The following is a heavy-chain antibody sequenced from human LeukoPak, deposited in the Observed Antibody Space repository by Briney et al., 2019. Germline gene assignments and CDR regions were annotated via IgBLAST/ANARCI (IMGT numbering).Heavy chain of an antibody. CDR2: IREDGSLQ. CDR1: GFTFSSHW. CDR3: TRVSGAYDVSDY. Sequence: GGSLRLSCAASGFTFSSHWMSWVRQAPGKGLEWVANIREDGSLQYYVDSVEGRFTISRDNARKSVFLQMNTLRVDDTAVYYCTRVSGAYDVSDYRGQGALVTVSS. V-gene: IGHV3-7*03. J-gene: IGHJ4*02. D-gene: IGHD3-3*01.